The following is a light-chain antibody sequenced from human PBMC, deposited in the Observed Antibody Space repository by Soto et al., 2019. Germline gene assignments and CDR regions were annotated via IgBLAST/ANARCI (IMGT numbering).Light chain of an antibody. CDR2: DAS. CDR1: QTIKNW. Sequence: DIQMTQSPSTLSASVGDRVTITCRASQTIKNWLAWYKQKPGTAPKFLIYDASTLESGVPSRFSGSGSWTEFTLTISSLQADDFATYFWQQYDDYPLTFGGGTKVEIK. J-gene: IGKJ4*01. V-gene: IGKV1-5*01. CDR3: QQYDDYPLT.